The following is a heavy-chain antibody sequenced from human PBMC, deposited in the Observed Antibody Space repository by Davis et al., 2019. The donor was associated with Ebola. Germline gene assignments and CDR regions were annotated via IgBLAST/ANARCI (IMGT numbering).Heavy chain of an antibody. D-gene: IGHD5-12*01. CDR3: AKGGYDPYYFDY. Sequence: HSQTLSLTRDISRDSPSRNIAASNCTRQPPSSCLEWLGRTYYRSKWYNDYPVSVKTRITINPDTSKNQFSLHLNSVTPEDSAVYDWAKGGYDPYYFDYWGRGTLVTVSS. J-gene: IGHJ4*02. CDR2: TYYRSKWYN. V-gene: IGHV6-1*01. CDR1: RDSPSRNIAA.